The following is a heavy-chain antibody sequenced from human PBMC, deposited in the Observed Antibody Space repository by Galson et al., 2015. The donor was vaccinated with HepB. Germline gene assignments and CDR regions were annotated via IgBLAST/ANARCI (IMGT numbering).Heavy chain of an antibody. J-gene: IGHJ6*02. CDR3: AQDLTYYYGSGSYFVGMDV. D-gene: IGHD3-10*01. Sequence: SLRLSCAASGFTFEDYAMHWVRHVPGKGLEWVSGISWNSDFTGYADSVRGRFTISRDNAKYSLYLQMNSLRAEDTALYYCAQDLTYYYGSGSYFVGMDVWGQGTTATVSS. CDR2: ISWNSDFT. V-gene: IGHV3-9*01. CDR1: GFTFEDYA.